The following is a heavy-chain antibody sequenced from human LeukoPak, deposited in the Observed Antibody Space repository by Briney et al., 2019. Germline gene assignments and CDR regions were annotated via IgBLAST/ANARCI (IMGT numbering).Heavy chain of an antibody. V-gene: IGHV3-23*01. J-gene: IGHJ4*02. CDR2: ISGSGGST. Sequence: AGGSLRLSCAASGFTFSSYAMSWVRQAPGKGLEWVSAISGSGGSTYYADSVKGRFTISRDNSKNTLYLQMNSLRAEDTAVYYCAKDVFRSPNLLDYWGQGTLVTVSS. CDR3: AKDVFRSPNLLDY. D-gene: IGHD1-14*01. CDR1: GFTFSSYA.